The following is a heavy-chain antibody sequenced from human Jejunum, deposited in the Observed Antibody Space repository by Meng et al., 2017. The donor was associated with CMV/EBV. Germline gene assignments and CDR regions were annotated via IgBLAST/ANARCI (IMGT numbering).Heavy chain of an antibody. CDR2: IKSKTDGGKE. CDR1: GFTFSNAW. CDR3: NLLVGAKVY. D-gene: IGHD1-26*01. V-gene: IGHV3-15*01. J-gene: IGHJ4*02. Sequence: AAAGFTFSNAWRNGVRESPGKGMEWVGSIKSKTDGGKEDYAEPVNGRFSISRDDSTNTLYVHMNSLKTEDKAVYYCNLLVGAKVYWGQGTLVTVSS.